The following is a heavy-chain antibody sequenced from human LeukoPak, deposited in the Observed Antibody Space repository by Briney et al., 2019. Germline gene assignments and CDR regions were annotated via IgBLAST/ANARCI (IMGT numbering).Heavy chain of an antibody. D-gene: IGHD6-19*01. CDR3: ARDVAAVAVNYYYYGMDV. CDR2: ISSSSSYI. J-gene: IGHJ6*02. CDR1: GFTFSGYS. V-gene: IGHV3-21*01. Sequence: TGGSLRLSCAASGFTFSGYSMNWVRQAPGKGLEWVSSISSSSSYIYYADSVKGRFTISRDNAKNSLYLQMNSLRAEDTAVYYCARDVAAVAVNYYYYGMDVWGQGTTVTVPS.